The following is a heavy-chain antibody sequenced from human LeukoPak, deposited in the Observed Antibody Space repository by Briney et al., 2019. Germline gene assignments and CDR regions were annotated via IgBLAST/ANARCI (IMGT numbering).Heavy chain of an antibody. D-gene: IGHD3-10*01. V-gene: IGHV3-23*01. CDR1: GGSISGSNW. CDR3: ARVGSGMVRENPDYYYYGMDV. Sequence: ETLSLTCAVSGGSISGSNWWSWVRQAPGKGLEWVAGISGGAGSTYYADSVKGRFTISRDNSKNTLYLQMNSLRTEDTAVYYCARVGSGMVRENPDYYYYGMDVWGQGTAVTVSS. J-gene: IGHJ6*02. CDR2: ISGGAGST.